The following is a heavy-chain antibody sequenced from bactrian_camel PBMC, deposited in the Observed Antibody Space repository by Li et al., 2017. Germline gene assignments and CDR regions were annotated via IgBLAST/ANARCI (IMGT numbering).Heavy chain of an antibody. V-gene: IGHV3-3*01. Sequence: VQLVESGGGSVQAGGSLRLSCAASGSTYSSFCMGWFRQAPGKERTGVARICSGGGSPMYADSVKGRLTISLDAAKRTVYLQMSSLKPEDSAEYYCAAGRRGDCRYFLVSLSDDRADYWGEGTQVTVS. CDR3: AAGRRGDCRYFLVSLSDDRADY. CDR2: ICSGGGSP. J-gene: IGHJ4*01. D-gene: IGHD7*01. CDR1: GSTYSSFC.